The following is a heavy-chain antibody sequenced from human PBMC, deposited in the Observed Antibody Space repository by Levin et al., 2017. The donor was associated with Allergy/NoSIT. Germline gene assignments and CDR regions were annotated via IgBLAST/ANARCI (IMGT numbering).Heavy chain of an antibody. V-gene: IGHV1-24*01. J-gene: IGHJ3*02. CDR1: GYTLTELS. CDR2: FDPEDGET. Sequence: ASVKVSCKVSGYTLTELSMHWVRQAPGKGLEWMGGFDPEDGETIYAQKFQGRVTMTEDTSTDTAYMELSSLRSEDTAVYYCATGPGWRELREWMIWGQGTMVTVSS. D-gene: IGHD1-26*01. CDR3: ATGPGWRELREWMI.